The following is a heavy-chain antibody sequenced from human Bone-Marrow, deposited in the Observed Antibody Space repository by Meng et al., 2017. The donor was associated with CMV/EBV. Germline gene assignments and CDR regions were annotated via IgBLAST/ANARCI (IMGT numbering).Heavy chain of an antibody. D-gene: IGHD2-8*01. CDR1: GFTFSSYG. J-gene: IGHJ6*02. CDR3: AKDFPGRNRVFDGHYGMDV. Sequence: GESLKISCAASGFTFSSYGMHWVRQAPGKGLEWVAFIRYDGSNKYHADSVKGRFTISRDNSKNTLYLQMNSLRAEDTAVYYCAKDFPGRNRVFDGHYGMDVWGQGTTVTVSS. V-gene: IGHV3-30*02. CDR2: IRYDGSNK.